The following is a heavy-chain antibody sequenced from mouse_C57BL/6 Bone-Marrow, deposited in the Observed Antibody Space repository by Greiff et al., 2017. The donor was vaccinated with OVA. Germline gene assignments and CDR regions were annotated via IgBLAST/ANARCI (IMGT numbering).Heavy chain of an antibody. CDR3: ARDPSDGYQCAY. Sequence: ESGPGLVKPSQSLSLTCSVTGYSITSGYYWNWIRQFPGNKLEWMGYISYDGSNNYNPSLKNRISITRDTSKNQFFLKLNSVTTEDTATYYCARDPSDGYQCAYWGQGTLVTVSA. CDR1: GYSITSGYY. CDR2: ISYDGSN. V-gene: IGHV3-6*01. J-gene: IGHJ3*01. D-gene: IGHD2-3*01.